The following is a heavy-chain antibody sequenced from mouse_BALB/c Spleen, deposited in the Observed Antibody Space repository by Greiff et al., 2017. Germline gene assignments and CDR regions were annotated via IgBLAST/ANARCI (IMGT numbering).Heavy chain of an antibody. CDR2: IDTSDSYT. CDR3: ARSRVKTYFDV. CDR1: GYTFTDYW. J-gene: IGHJ1*01. V-gene: IGHV1-69*01. D-gene: IGHD2-2*01. Sequence: VQLQQSGAELVMPGASVKMSCKASGYTFTDYWMHWVKQRPGQGLEWIGAIDTSDSYTSYNQKFKGKATLTVDESSSTAYMQLSSLTSEDSAVYYCARSRVKTYFDVWGAGTTVTVSS.